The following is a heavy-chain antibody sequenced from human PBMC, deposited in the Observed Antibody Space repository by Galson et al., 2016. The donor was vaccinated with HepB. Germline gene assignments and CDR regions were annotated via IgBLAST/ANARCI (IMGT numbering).Heavy chain of an antibody. CDR2: IGDSSSNR. J-gene: IGHJ4*02. CDR3: AREHRSFDV. V-gene: IGHV3-48*03. Sequence: SLRLSCAGFGFNFSDYEMNWVRQVPGKGLEWVSYIGDSSSNRYYRDSVQGRFVISRENAKNSVFLQMNSLRVEDTAIYYCAREHRSFDVWGQGVLVTVSS. CDR1: GFNFSDYE.